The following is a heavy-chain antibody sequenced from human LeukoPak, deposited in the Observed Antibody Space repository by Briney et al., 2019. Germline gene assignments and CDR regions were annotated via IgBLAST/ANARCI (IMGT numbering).Heavy chain of an antibody. V-gene: IGHV1-69*05. J-gene: IGHJ4*02. CDR3: AGGGYSYGFDY. Sequence: SVKVSCKASGGTFSSYAISWGRQAPGQGLEWMGGIIPIFGTANYAQKFQGRVTITTDESTSTAYMELSSLRSEDTAVYYCAGGGYSYGFDYWGQGSLVTVSS. CDR1: GGTFSSYA. CDR2: IIPIFGTA. D-gene: IGHD5-18*01.